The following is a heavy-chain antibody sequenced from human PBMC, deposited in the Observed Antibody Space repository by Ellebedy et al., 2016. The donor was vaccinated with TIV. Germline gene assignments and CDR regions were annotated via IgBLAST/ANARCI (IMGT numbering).Heavy chain of an antibody. CDR3: ARDGGADYYYGMDV. V-gene: IGHV3-7*01. D-gene: IGHD3-3*01. CDR1: GFTFSSNW. Sequence: GESLKISCAASGFTFSSNWMSWVRQTPGKGLEWAAYIKQDGSEKYYVDSVKGRFTISRDNAKNSLYLQMNSLRAEDTAVYYCARDGGADYYYGMDVWGQGTTVTVSS. CDR2: IKQDGSEK. J-gene: IGHJ6*02.